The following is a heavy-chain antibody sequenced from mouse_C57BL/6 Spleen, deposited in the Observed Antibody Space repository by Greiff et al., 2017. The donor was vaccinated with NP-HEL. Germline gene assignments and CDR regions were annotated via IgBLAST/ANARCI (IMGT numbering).Heavy chain of an antibody. J-gene: IGHJ4*01. CDR1: GYTFTSYW. CDR3: ARYGYYLPDYAMDY. D-gene: IGHD1-2*01. Sequence: VQLQQPGAELVKPGASVKLSCKASGYTFTSYWMHWVKQRPGRGLEWIGRIDPNSGGTKYNEKFKNKATLTADKPSSTAYMQLNIQTSEDSAVDYCARYGYYLPDYAMDYWGQGTSVTVSA. CDR2: IDPNSGGT. V-gene: IGHV1-72*01.